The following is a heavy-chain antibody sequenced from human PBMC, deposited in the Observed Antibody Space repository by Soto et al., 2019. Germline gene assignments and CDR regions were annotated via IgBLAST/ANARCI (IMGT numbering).Heavy chain of an antibody. D-gene: IGHD3-16*02. CDR1: GYTFTSYG. V-gene: IGHV1-18*01. Sequence: ASVKVSCKASGYTFTSYGISWVRQAPGQGLEWMGWISAYNGNTNYAQKLQGRVTMTTDTSTSTAYMELGSLRSDDTAVYYCARDRRSYDYIWGSYRLGAFDIWGQGTMVTVSS. CDR2: ISAYNGNT. CDR3: ARDRRSYDYIWGSYRLGAFDI. J-gene: IGHJ3*02.